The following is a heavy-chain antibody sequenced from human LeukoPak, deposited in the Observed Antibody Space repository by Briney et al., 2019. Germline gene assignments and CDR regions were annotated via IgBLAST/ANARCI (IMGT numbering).Heavy chain of an antibody. V-gene: IGHV3-23*01. J-gene: IGHJ4*02. Sequence: SGGSLRLSCAASGFIFSSYNMNWVRQAPGKGLEWISGISGSGAGTYYADSVKGRFTISRDDSRNTLYLQMNSLRGDDTAVYYCAKDVGKWESLHFFDYWGQGTLVTVSS. D-gene: IGHD1-26*01. CDR1: GFIFSSYN. CDR2: ISGSGAGT. CDR3: AKDVGKWESLHFFDY.